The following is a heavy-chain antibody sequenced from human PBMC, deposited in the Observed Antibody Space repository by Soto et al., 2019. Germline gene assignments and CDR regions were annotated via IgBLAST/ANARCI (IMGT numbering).Heavy chain of an antibody. D-gene: IGHD3-3*01. Sequence: QVQLVQSGAEVKKPGASVKVSCKASGYTFTGYYMHWVRQAPGQGLEWMGWINANSGGTNYEQKFQGWVTMTRDTSISTAYMELGRLRSDDTAVYYWARAPPFWSGYSGGYGMDVWGQGTTVTVSS. CDR3: ARAPPFWSGYSGGYGMDV. CDR1: GYTFTGYY. J-gene: IGHJ6*02. V-gene: IGHV1-2*04. CDR2: INANSGGT.